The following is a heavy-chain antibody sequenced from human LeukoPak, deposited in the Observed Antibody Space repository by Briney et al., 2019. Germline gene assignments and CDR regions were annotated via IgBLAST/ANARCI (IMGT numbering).Heavy chain of an antibody. V-gene: IGHV3-21*01. D-gene: IGHD6-13*01. CDR2: IDTTSSFM. J-gene: IGHJ2*01. CDR1: GYTFSAYT. CDR3: ARLNVAAAGSRIWYFDL. Sequence: PGGSLRLSCEASGYTFSAYTMTWVRQAPGKGLEWVSSIDTTSSFMYYADSVKGRFTISRDNAKNSLFLQMDSLSAEDTAVYYCARLNVAAAGSRIWYFDLWGRGTLVTVSS.